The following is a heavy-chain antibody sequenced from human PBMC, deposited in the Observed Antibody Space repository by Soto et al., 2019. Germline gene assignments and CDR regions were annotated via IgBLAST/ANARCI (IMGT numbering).Heavy chain of an antibody. V-gene: IGHV3-48*01. D-gene: IGHD1-1*01. CDR1: GFTFSSYS. J-gene: IGHJ4*02. CDR3: VRGDNWNDEASDY. Sequence: GGSLRLSCAASGFTFSSYSMNWVRQAPGKGLEWVSYISSSSSTIYYADSVKGRFTISRDNAKDSLYLQMNSLRVEDTALYYCVRGDNWNDEASDYWGQGTLVTV. CDR2: ISSSSSTI.